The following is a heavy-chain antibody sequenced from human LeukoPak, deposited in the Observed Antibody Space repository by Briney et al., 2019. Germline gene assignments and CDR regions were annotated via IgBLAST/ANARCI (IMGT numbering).Heavy chain of an antibody. D-gene: IGHD2-2*01. CDR1: GFTFSSYG. CDR2: IRYDGSNK. Sequence: GGSLRLSCAASGFTFSSYGMHWVRQAPGKGLEWVAFIRYDGSNKYYADSVKGRFTISSDNSKNTLYLQMNSLRAEDTAVYYCAKLGCSSTSCYHIWGQGTMVTVSS. CDR3: AKLGCSSTSCYHI. V-gene: IGHV3-30*02. J-gene: IGHJ3*02.